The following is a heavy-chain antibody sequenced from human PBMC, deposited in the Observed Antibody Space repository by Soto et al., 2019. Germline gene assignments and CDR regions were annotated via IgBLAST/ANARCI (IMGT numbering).Heavy chain of an antibody. J-gene: IGHJ4*02. D-gene: IGHD3-16*01. CDR1: GFTFSSYG. CDR2: ISYDGSNK. Sequence: SLRLSCAASGFTFSSYGMHWVRQAPGKGLEWVAVISYDGSNKYYADSVKGRFTISRDNPKNTLYLQMNSLRAEDTAVYYCAKDGVVTPFDYWGQGTLVTVSS. CDR3: AKDGVVTPFDY. V-gene: IGHV3-30*18.